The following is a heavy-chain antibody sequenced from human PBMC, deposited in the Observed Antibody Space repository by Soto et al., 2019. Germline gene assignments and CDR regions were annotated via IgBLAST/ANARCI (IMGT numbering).Heavy chain of an antibody. CDR1: GGSISSGDYY. CDR2: IYYSGST. V-gene: IGHV4-30-4*01. J-gene: IGHJ4*02. Sequence: SETLSLTCTVSGGSISSGDYYWSWIRQPPGKGLEWIGYIYYSGSTYYNPSLKSRVIISVDTSKNQFSLKLSSVTAADTAVYYCAREPQYSSSWDYWGQGTLVTSPQ. CDR3: AREPQYSSSWDY. D-gene: IGHD6-13*01.